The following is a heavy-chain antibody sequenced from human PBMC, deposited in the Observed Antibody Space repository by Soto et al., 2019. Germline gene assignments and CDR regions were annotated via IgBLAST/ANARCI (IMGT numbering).Heavy chain of an antibody. CDR2: IKSRTDGGTT. CDR1: GFTFTTAW. J-gene: IGHJ4*02. V-gene: IGHV3-15*01. D-gene: IGHD1-26*01. Sequence: EVQLVESGGGLVKPGGSLRLSCATSGFTFTTAWMSWVRQAPGKGLEWVGHIKSRTDGGTTDYAAPVKGRFTISRDDSRDTVYLQMDGLKTEDTAVYYCSAENRGTFYCWGQGTLVTVSS. CDR3: SAENRGTFYC.